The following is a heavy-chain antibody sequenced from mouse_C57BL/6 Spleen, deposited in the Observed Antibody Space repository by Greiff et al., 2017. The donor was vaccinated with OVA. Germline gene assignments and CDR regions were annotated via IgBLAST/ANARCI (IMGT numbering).Heavy chain of an antibody. D-gene: IGHD2-1*01. CDR2: INPSSGYT. CDR1: GYTFTSYT. J-gene: IGHJ2*01. CDR3: ARICTRDLHFEY. Sequence: QVQLKQSGAELARPGASVKMSCKASGYTFTSYTMHWVKQRPGQGLEWIGYINPSSGYTKYNQKFKDKATLTADKSSSTAYMQLSRLTSEDAAVYNCARICTRDLHFEYRGEGTTLTVSS. V-gene: IGHV1-4*01.